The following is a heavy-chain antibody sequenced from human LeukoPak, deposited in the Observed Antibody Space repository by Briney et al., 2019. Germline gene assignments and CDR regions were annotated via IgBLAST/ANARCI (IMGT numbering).Heavy chain of an antibody. CDR3: ARRSPNYYFDY. CDR2: INQDGSEK. CDR1: GFTFRSFW. V-gene: IGHV3-7*02. Sequence: GGSLRLSCAASGFTFRSFWMSWVRQAPGKGLEWVANINQDGSEKYYVDSVKGRFTISRDNAKNSLYLQMNSLRAEDTAVYYCARRSPNYYFDYWGQGTPVTVSS. J-gene: IGHJ4*02.